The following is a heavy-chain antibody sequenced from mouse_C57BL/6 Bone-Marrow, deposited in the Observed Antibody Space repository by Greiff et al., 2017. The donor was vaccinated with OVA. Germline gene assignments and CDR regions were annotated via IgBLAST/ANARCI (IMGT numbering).Heavy chain of an antibody. CDR2: INPSSGYT. CDR1: GYTFTSYT. V-gene: IGHV1-4*01. J-gene: IGHJ3*01. CDR3: ARTAWFAY. Sequence: VQLQQSGAELARPGASVKMSCKASGYTFTSYTMHWVQQRPGQGLEWIGYINPSSGYTKYNQKFKDKATLTADKSSSTAYMQLSSLTSEDSAVYYCARTAWFAYWGQGTLVTVSA.